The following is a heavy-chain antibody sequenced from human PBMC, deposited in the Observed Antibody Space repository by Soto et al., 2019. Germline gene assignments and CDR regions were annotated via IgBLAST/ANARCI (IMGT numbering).Heavy chain of an antibody. CDR1: GFSLSTSGVG. CDR3: ARQTGDGYNYVRYFDY. D-gene: IGHD5-12*01. CDR2: IYWDDDK. Sequence: SGPTLVNPTQTLTLTCTFSGFSLSTSGVGVGWIRQPPGKALEWLALIYWDDDKRYSPSLKSRLTITKDTSKNQVVLTMTNMDPVDTATYYCARQTGDGYNYVRYFDYWGQGTLVTVSS. V-gene: IGHV2-5*02. J-gene: IGHJ4*02.